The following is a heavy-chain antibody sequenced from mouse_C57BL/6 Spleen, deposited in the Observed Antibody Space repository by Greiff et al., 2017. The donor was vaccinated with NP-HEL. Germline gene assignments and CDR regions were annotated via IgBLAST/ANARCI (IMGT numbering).Heavy chain of an antibody. CDR2: IYPGSGSS. CDR3: AREGTTVDYFDY. J-gene: IGHJ2*01. V-gene: IGHV1-55*01. CDR1: GYTFTSYW. D-gene: IGHD1-1*01. Sequence: QVQLQQSGAELVKPGASVKMSCKASGYTFTSYWITWVKQRPGQGLEWIGDIYPGSGSSNYNEKFKSKATLTVNTSSSTAYMQLSSLTSEDSAVYYCAREGTTVDYFDYWGQGTTLTVSS.